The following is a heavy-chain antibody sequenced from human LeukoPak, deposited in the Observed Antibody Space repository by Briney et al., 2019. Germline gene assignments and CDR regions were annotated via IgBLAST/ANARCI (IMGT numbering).Heavy chain of an antibody. CDR3: ARDRVLARGVIQPNETMDV. J-gene: IGHJ6*02. V-gene: IGHV1-18*01. Sequence: GASVKVSCKASGYTFTSYGISWGRQAPGEGLEWMGWISAHNSNTNYAQKLQGRVTMTTDTSTSTAYMELRSLRSDDTAVYYCARDRVLARGVIQPNETMDVWGQGTTVTVSS. CDR2: ISAHNSNT. CDR1: GYTFTSYG. D-gene: IGHD3-10*01.